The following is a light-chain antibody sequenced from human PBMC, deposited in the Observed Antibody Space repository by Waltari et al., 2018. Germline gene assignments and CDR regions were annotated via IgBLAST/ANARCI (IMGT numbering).Light chain of an antibody. CDR3: CSYAGSYNLV. CDR2: DVS. V-gene: IGLV2-11*01. CDR1: SSDVGGYNY. Sequence: QSALTQPRSVSGSPGQSVTISCTGTSSDVGGYNYVSWYQQHPGKAPKFMIYDVSERPSGVPDRFSGSKSGNRASLTISGLQAEDEADYYCCSYAGSYNLVFGGGTKLTVL. J-gene: IGLJ2*01.